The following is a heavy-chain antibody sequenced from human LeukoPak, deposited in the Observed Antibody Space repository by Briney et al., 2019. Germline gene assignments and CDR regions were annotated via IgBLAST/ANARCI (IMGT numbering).Heavy chain of an antibody. J-gene: IGHJ4*02. V-gene: IGHV4-39*01. CDR1: GGSISSSSYY. CDR3: ARHKKWEPVDY. CDR2: IYYSGST. Sequence: PSETLSLTCTVSGGSISSSSYYWGWIRQPPGKGLEWIGSIYYSGSTYYNPSLKSRVTISVDTSKNQFSLKLSSVTAVDTAVYYCARHKKWEPVDYWGQGTLVTVSS. D-gene: IGHD1-26*01.